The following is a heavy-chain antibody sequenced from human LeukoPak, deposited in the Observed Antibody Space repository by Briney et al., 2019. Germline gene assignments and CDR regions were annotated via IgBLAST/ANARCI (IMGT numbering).Heavy chain of an antibody. CDR3: ARDGSTVTTPR. CDR1: GFTFSSYA. Sequence: SGGSLRLSCAASGFTFSSYAMHWVRQAPGKGLEWVAVISYDGSNKYYADSVKGRFTISRDNSKNTLYLQMNSLRAEDTAVYYCARDGSTVTTPRWGQGTLVTVSS. J-gene: IGHJ4*02. CDR2: ISYDGSNK. D-gene: IGHD4-17*01. V-gene: IGHV3-30-3*01.